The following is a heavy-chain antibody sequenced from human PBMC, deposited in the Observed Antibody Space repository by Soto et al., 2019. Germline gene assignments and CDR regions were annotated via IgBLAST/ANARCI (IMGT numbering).Heavy chain of an antibody. D-gene: IGHD2-2*02. J-gene: IGHJ6*02. CDR3: ARDRTGRDIVVVPAAIEYYYYYGMDV. V-gene: IGHV3-21*01. CDR2: ISSSSSYI. Sequence: GGSLGLSCASSGFTFSSYSINWVRQAPAQAPARVSSISSSSSYIYSADSVKGRFTISRDNAKNSLYLQMNSLRAEDTAVYYCARDRTGRDIVVVPAAIEYYYYYGMDVWGQGTTVTGSS. CDR1: GFTFSSYS.